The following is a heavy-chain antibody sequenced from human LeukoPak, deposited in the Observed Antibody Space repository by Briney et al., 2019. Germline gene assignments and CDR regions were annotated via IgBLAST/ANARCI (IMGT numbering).Heavy chain of an antibody. Sequence: ASVKVSCKASGYTFTGYYMHWVRQAPGQGLEWMGRINPNSGGTNYAQKFQGRVTMTRDASVSTAYMELSRLRSDDTAVYYCARRKGEPNIFDSWGQGTLVTASS. D-gene: IGHD3-16*01. V-gene: IGHV1-2*06. J-gene: IGHJ4*02. CDR2: INPNSGGT. CDR1: GYTFTGYY. CDR3: ARRKGEPNIFDS.